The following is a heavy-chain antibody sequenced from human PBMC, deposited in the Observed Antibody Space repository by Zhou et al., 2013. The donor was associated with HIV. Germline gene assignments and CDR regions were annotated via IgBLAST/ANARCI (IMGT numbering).Heavy chain of an antibody. Sequence: QVHLVQSGAEVKEPGASVKISCKTEYSFSIYYMHWVRQAPGQGLEWMGWILPNTDATKYAPRFQGRVSMTTDTSINTAYMELSSLTSDDTAVYYCTTYGPGYNWMYKWGQGTQVTVSS. J-gene: IGHJ4*02. V-gene: IGHV1-2*02. CDR3: TTYGPGYNWMYK. CDR1: EYSFSIYY. CDR2: ILPNTDAT. D-gene: IGHD1-20*01.